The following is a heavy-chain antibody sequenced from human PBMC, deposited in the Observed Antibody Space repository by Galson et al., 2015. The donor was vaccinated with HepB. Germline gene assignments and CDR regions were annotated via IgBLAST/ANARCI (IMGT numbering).Heavy chain of an antibody. CDR3: AHEPRIAGWN. J-gene: IGHJ4*02. D-gene: IGHD6-13*01. CDR1: GFTFSSYA. CDR2: ISGSGSST. Sequence: SLRLSCAASGFTFSSYAMSWVRQAPGKGLECVSAISGSGSSTYYADSVKGLFTISRDNSKNTLYLQMNSLRAEDTAVYYCAHEPRIAGWNWGQGTLVTVSS. V-gene: IGHV3-23*01.